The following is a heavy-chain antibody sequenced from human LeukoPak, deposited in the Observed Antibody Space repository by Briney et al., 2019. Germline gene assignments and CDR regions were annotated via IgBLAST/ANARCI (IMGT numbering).Heavy chain of an antibody. CDR2: IRYDGSNK. Sequence: GGSLRLSCAASGFTFSSYGMHWVHKAPGKGLEWVAFIRYDGSNKYYADSVKGRFTISRDNSKNTLYLQMNSLRAEDTAVYYCARVGLWHYPVDSWGQGTLVTVSS. D-gene: IGHD1-7*01. CDR1: GFTFSSYG. J-gene: IGHJ4*02. V-gene: IGHV3-30*02. CDR3: ARVGLWHYPVDS.